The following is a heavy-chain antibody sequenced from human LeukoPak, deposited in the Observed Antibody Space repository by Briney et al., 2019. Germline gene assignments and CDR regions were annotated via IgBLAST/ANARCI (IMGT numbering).Heavy chain of an antibody. D-gene: IGHD1-26*01. CDR1: GGSFSGYY. Sequence: PSETLSLTCAVYGGSFSGYYWSWIRQPPGKGLEWIGEINHSGSTNYNPSLKSRVTISVDTSKNQFSLKLSSVTAADTAVYYCARSRAFNSGAFDPWGQGSLVTVSS. V-gene: IGHV4-34*01. CDR3: ARSRAFNSGAFDP. J-gene: IGHJ5*02. CDR2: INHSGST.